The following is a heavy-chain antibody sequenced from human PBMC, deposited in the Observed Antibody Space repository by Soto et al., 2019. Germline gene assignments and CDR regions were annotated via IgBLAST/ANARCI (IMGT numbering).Heavy chain of an antibody. CDR3: ARAIADLEWLIGPFDP. D-gene: IGHD3-3*01. CDR1: GGCISSGGYY. Sequence: SETLSLTCTVSGGCISSGGYYWSWIRQHPGKGLEWIGYIYYSGSTYYNPSLKSRVTISVDKYKNQFSLKLSSVTAADTAAYYWARAIADLEWLIGPFDPWGQGTLVTVSS. CDR2: IYYSGST. J-gene: IGHJ5*02. V-gene: IGHV4-31*03.